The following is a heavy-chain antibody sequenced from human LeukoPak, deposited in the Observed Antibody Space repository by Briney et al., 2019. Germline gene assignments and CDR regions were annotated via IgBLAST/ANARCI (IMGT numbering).Heavy chain of an antibody. CDR1: GDSISSYH. J-gene: IGHJ4*02. D-gene: IGHD6-19*01. Sequence: SETLSLTCTVSGDSISSYHWSWIRQPPGKGLEWIGYIYYSGTSETTNYNPSLKSRVTISVHTSKNQFSLDLSSVTAADTAVYYCARGNSGGDYWGQGTLVTVSS. CDR3: ARGNSGGDY. CDR2: IYYSGTSETT. V-gene: IGHV4-59*01.